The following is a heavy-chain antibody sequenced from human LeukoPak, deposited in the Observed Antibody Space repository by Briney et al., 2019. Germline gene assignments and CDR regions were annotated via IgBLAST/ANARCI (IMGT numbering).Heavy chain of an antibody. CDR1: GFPFSSYA. CDR3: AKAGAKDNRTSSLGQYFLS. D-gene: IGHD2/OR15-2a*01. V-gene: IGHV3-23*01. J-gene: IGHJ4*02. CDR2: ISGSSGNA. Sequence: GGSLRLLCTASGFPFSSYAMIWVRQVPEKGLEWVSAISGSSGNANYADSVKGRFTVSRDNSKNTLYLQMLSLRAEDTALYYCAKAGAKDNRTSSLGQYFLSGGEGNLVSVSS.